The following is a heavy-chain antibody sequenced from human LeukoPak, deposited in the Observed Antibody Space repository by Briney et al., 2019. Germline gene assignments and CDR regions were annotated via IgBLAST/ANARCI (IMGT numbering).Heavy chain of an antibody. V-gene: IGHV1-2*02. CDR3: ARGGPVVVAATPY. CDR1: GYTFTGYY. Sequence: GASVKVSCKASGYTFTGYYMHWVRQAPGQGLEWMGWINPDSGGTNYAQKFQGRVTMTRDTSISTAYMELSRLRSDDTAVYYCARGGPVVVAATPYWGQGTLVTVSS. D-gene: IGHD2-15*01. CDR2: INPDSGGT. J-gene: IGHJ4*02.